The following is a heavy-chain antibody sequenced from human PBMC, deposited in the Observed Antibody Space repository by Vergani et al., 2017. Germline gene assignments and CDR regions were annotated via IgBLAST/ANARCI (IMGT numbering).Heavy chain of an antibody. V-gene: IGHV1-69*02. CDR2: IIPFLGIA. CDR3: ASLYCRDGSCCSGLYYYGMDV. D-gene: IGHD2-15*01. J-gene: IGHJ6*02. CDR1: GGTFSSYT. Sequence: QVQLVQSGAEVKKPGSSVKVSCKASGGTFSSYTISWVRQAPGQGLEWMGRIIPFLGIANYAQKFQGRVTITADKSTSTAYMEMSSLRAEDTAVYYCASLYCRDGSCCSGLYYYGMDVWGQGTTVTVSS.